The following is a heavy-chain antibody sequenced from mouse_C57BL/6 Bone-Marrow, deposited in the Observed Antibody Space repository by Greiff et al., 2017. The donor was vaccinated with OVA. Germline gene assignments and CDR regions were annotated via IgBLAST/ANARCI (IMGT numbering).Heavy chain of an antibody. CDR1: GFNITTTY. Sequence: EVQGVESVAELVRPGASVKLSCTASGFNITTTYMHWVKQRPEQGLEWIGRIDPANGNTKYAPKFQGKATITADTSSNTAYLQLSSLTSEDTAIYYCARSRYRGQGTTLTVSS. J-gene: IGHJ2*01. CDR2: IDPANGNT. V-gene: IGHV14-3*01. CDR3: ARSRY.